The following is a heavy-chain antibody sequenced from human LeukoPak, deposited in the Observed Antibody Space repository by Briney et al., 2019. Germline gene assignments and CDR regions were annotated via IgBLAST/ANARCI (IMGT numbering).Heavy chain of an antibody. CDR2: IIPIFGTA. D-gene: IGHD4-17*01. V-gene: IGHV1-69*13. CDR3: ARHYGDQTDFDY. Sequence: GASVKVSCKASGGTFSSYAISWVRQAPGGGLEWMGGIIPIFGTANYAQKFQGRVTITADESTSTAYMELSSLRSEDKAVYYYARHYGDQTDFDYWGQGTLVTVSS. CDR1: GGTFSSYA. J-gene: IGHJ4*02.